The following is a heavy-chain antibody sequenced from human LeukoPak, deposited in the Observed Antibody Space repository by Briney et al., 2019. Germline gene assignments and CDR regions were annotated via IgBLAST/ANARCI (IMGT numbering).Heavy chain of an antibody. CDR1: GFTFSNYA. Sequence: PGGSLRLSCAASGFTFSNYAMSWVRQAPGKGLEWVAGISGTGGSTHYADSVKGRFTISRDNSKNTLYLQMNSLRAEDTAVYYCARDNLLEPVAWGQGTLVTVSS. V-gene: IGHV3-23*01. D-gene: IGHD1-1*01. CDR3: ARDNLLEPVA. CDR2: ISGTGGST. J-gene: IGHJ4*02.